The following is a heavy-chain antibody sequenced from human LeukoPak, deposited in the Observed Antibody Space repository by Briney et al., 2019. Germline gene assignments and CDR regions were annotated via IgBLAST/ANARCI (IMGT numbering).Heavy chain of an antibody. Sequence: ASVKVSCKASGGTFSSYAISWVRQAPGQGLEWMGGIIPIFGTANYAQKFQGRVTITADKSTSTAYMELSSLRSEDTAVYYCASHIAAAGSEGFDYWGQGTLVTVSS. V-gene: IGHV1-69*06. D-gene: IGHD6-13*01. J-gene: IGHJ4*02. CDR1: GGTFSSYA. CDR2: IIPIFGTA. CDR3: ASHIAAAGSEGFDY.